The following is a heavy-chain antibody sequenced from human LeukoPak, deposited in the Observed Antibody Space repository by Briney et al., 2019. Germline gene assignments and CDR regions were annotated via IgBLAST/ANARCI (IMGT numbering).Heavy chain of an antibody. V-gene: IGHV4-31*03. CDR2: IYYSGST. CDR3: ARDGGREWLRLADAFDI. D-gene: IGHD5-12*01. Sequence: PSETLSLTCTVSGGSISSGGYYWSWIRQHPGKGLEWIGYIYYSGSTYYNPSLKSRVTISVDTSKNQFSLKLSSVTAADTAVYYCARDGGREWLRLADAFDIWGQGTMVTVSS. J-gene: IGHJ3*02. CDR1: GGSISSGGYY.